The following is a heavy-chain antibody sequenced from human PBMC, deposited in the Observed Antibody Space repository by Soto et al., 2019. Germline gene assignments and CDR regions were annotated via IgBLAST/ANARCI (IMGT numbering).Heavy chain of an antibody. Sequence: QVQLVQSGTAVTKPGASVKVSCKASGYTFNSYGISWVRQAPGQGLEWMGWISPYDDNTNYAQNLQGRVTMTTDTSTRTAYMELRSLRSDDTAVYYCARGGYYDSSGSRNYHYSGMDAWGQGTTVTVS. CDR3: ARGGYYDSSGSRNYHYSGMDA. D-gene: IGHD3-22*01. J-gene: IGHJ6*02. CDR1: GYTFNSYG. CDR2: ISPYDDNT. V-gene: IGHV1-18*01.